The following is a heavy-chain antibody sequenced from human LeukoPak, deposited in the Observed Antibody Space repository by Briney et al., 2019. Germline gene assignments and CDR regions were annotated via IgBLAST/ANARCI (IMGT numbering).Heavy chain of an antibody. Sequence: GASVKVSCKASGYTFTSYYMHWVRQAPGQGLEWMGIINPSGGSTSYAQKFQGRVTMTRDTSTSTVYMELSSLRSEDTAVYYCARSDANPILTAAGTIEVTPFGYWGQGTLVTVSS. J-gene: IGHJ4*02. CDR2: INPSGGST. CDR1: GYTFTSYY. D-gene: IGHD6-13*01. CDR3: ARSDANPILTAAGTIEVTPFGY. V-gene: IGHV1-46*01.